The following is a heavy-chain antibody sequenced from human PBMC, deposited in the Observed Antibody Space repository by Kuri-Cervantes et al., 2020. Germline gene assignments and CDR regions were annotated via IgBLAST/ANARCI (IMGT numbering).Heavy chain of an antibody. CDR1: GGSINSSNYY. V-gene: IGHV4-61*02. CDR3: TRAKTARGWFDP. D-gene: IGHD6-6*01. J-gene: IGHJ5*02. Sequence: SETLSLTCSVSGGSINSSNYYWNWIRQPAGKGLEWIGRIYPSGSTNYNPSLKSRVTISVDKSKNQFSLKLSSITAADTAVYYCTRAKTARGWFDPWGQGTLVTVSS. CDR2: IYPSGST.